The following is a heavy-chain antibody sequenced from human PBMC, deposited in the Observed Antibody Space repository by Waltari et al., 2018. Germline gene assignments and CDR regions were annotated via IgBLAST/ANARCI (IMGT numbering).Heavy chain of an antibody. CDR3: SNSRLNRPDDWYYFDY. CDR1: GFTVSRNY. Sequence: VQLVESGGGLLQPGGSLRLSCIASGFTVSRNYMSWVRQAPGKGLEWVSVIHGAGNTYYADSVKGRFTISRDTSKNTLYLQMSALRAEDTAVYYCSNSRLNRPDDWYYFDYWGQGTLVTVSS. CDR2: IHGAGNT. D-gene: IGHD3-9*01. V-gene: IGHV3-53*01. J-gene: IGHJ4*02.